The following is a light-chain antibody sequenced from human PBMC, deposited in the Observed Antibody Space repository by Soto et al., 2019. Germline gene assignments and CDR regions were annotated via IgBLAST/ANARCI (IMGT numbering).Light chain of an antibody. V-gene: IGKV1-5*03. Sequence: DIQMTQSPSTLSASVGDRVTITCRTSQPINSWLAWYQQKPGKAPKVLIYKTSSLDSGVPSRFSGSGSGTEFNLTISSLQPDDFATYYCQQFKTYLFTFGPGTKVDIK. CDR2: KTS. CDR1: QPINSW. CDR3: QQFKTYLFT. J-gene: IGKJ3*01.